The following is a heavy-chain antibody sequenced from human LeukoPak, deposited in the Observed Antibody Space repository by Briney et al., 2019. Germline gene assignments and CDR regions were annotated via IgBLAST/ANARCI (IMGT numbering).Heavy chain of an antibody. CDR2: TYHSGST. CDR1: GYSISSGYY. J-gene: IGHJ5*02. D-gene: IGHD4-11*01. CDR3: ARLIPRMTTVTTNWFDP. Sequence: PSETLSLTCAVSGYSISSGYYWGWIRQPPGKGLEWIGSTYHSGSTYYNPSLKSRVTISVDTSKNQFSLKLSSVTAADTAVYYCARLIPRMTTVTTNWFDPWGQGTLVTVSS. V-gene: IGHV4-38-2*01.